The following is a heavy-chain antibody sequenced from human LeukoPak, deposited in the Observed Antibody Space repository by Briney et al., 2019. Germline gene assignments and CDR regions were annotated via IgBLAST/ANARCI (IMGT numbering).Heavy chain of an antibody. CDR3: ARERAFYYFDY. J-gene: IGHJ4*02. CDR2: VVGNGGTT. Sequence: GSLRLSCAASGFTLTTYTIHWVRQAPGQGLEYVSAVVGNGGTTYYANSVKGRFTISRDNSKNTVYLQMGSLRAEDTAVYYCARERAFYYFDYWGQGALVTVSS. CDR1: GFTLTTYT. V-gene: IGHV3-64*01.